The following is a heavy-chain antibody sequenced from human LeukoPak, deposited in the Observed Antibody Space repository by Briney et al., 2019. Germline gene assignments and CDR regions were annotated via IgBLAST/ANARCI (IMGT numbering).Heavy chain of an antibody. D-gene: IGHD3-22*01. CDR1: GYTFTSYD. CDR3: ARGIDSRGGAFDI. V-gene: IGHV1-8*01. Sequence: ASVKVSCKASGYTFTSYDINWVRQATGQGLEWMGWMKPNSGNTGYAQKFQGRVTMTRNTSISTAYMELSSLRSEDTAVYYCARGIDSRGGAFDIWGQGAMVTVSS. J-gene: IGHJ3*02. CDR2: MKPNSGNT.